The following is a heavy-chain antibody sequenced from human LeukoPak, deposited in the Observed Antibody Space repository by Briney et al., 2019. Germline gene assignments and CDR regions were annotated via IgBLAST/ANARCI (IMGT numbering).Heavy chain of an antibody. J-gene: IGHJ4*02. CDR2: IRQDGAVI. Sequence: GGYLRLSCVMSTSTLSTYYMSWDRQAQGKGLEWVANIRQDGAVIYYVDSVKGRFTISRDNAKNSIYLQMSSLRAEDTGFYYCATTSDAPANVWGQGTLVTVSS. V-gene: IGHV3-7*01. D-gene: IGHD2-2*01. CDR1: TSTLSTYY. CDR3: ATTSDAPANV.